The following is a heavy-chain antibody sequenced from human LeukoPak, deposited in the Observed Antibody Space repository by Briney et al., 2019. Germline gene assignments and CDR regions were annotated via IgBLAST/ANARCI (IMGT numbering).Heavy chain of an antibody. J-gene: IGHJ5*02. CDR2: IIGDASST. CDR1: GFIFSIYS. Sequence: GGSLRLSCSASGFIFSIYSMYWVRQAPGKGLEYVAGIIGDASSTYHADSVKGRFSIFRDNSKNTLNLQMRSLRVEDTAIYYCVKDFGRVGGAPRTWGQGTLVTVSS. V-gene: IGHV3-64D*06. D-gene: IGHD3-16*01. CDR3: VKDFGRVGGAPRT.